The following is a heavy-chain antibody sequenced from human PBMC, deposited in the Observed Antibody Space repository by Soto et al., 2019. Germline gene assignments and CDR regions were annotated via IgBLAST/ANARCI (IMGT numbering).Heavy chain of an antibody. Sequence: PSETLSLTCTVSGGSISSGDYYWSWIRQPPGKGLEWIGYIYYSGSTYYNPSPKSRVTISVDTSKNQFSLKLSSVTAADTAVYYCARVYYGSGSYYHFDYWGQGTLVTVSS. V-gene: IGHV4-30-4*01. CDR3: ARVYYGSGSYYHFDY. CDR2: IYYSGST. J-gene: IGHJ4*02. CDR1: GGSISSGDYY. D-gene: IGHD3-10*01.